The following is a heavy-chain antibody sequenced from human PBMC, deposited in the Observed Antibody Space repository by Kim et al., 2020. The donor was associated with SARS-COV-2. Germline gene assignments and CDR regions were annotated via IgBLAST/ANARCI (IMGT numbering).Heavy chain of an antibody. CDR3: ARHRTSVRAFDI. D-gene: IGHD3-3*01. V-gene: IGHV5-51*01. J-gene: IGHJ3*02. Sequence: YSPSFQGQVPMAADKSISPAYLQWSSLTASDTAIYYCARHRTSVRAFDIWGQGTMVTVSS.